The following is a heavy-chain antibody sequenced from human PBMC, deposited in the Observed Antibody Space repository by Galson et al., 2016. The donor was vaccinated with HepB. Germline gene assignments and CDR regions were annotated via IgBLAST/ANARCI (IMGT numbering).Heavy chain of an antibody. CDR3: AGDGRLLFGELLVDY. D-gene: IGHD3-10*01. CDR2: IWDDGNKK. CDR1: GFTFSTYG. J-gene: IGHJ4*02. V-gene: IGHV3-33*01. Sequence: SLRLSCAASGFTFSTYGMHWVRQAPGRGLEWVAIIWDDGNKKYYAHSVKGRFTISRDNSKNTLYLQMNSLRAEDTAVYFCAGDGRLLFGELLVDYWGQGTLVIVSS.